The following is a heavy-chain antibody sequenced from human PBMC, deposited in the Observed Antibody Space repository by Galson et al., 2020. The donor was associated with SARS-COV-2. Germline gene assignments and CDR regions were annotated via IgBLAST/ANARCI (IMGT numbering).Heavy chain of an antibody. Sequence: GGSLRLSCAASGFTFSSYSMNWVRQAPGKGLEWVSSISSSSSYIYYTDSVKGRFTISRDNAKNSLYLQMNSLRAEDTAVYYCARDNAVVVVAATGGYYYYYGMDVWGQGTTVTVSS. J-gene: IGHJ6*02. CDR3: ARDNAVVVVAATGGYYYYYGMDV. D-gene: IGHD2-15*01. CDR2: ISSSSSYI. CDR1: GFTFSSYS. V-gene: IGHV3-21*01.